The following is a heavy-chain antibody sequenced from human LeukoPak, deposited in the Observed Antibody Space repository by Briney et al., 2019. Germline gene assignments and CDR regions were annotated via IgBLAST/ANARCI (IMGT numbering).Heavy chain of an antibody. J-gene: IGHJ4*02. CDR3: ARDLELSRVGYFDY. Sequence: GGSLRLSCAASGFTFSSYAMSWVRQAPGKGLEWVSSISSSSSYIYYADSVKGRFTISRDNAKNSLYLQMNSLRAEDTAVYYCARDLELSRVGYFDYWGQGTLVTVSS. CDR2: ISSSSSYI. D-gene: IGHD1-26*01. CDR1: GFTFSSYA. V-gene: IGHV3-21*01.